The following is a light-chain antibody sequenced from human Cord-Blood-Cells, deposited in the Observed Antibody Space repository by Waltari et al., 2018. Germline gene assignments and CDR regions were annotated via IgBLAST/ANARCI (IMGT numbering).Light chain of an antibody. CDR1: QSVSSSY. V-gene: IGKV3-20*01. CDR2: GAS. Sequence: EIVLTQSPGTLSLSPGERATLSCRASQSVSSSYLAWYQQKPGQAPRLLIYGASSSATGIPGRFSGSGSGTDFTLTISSRGPEDFAVYYCQQYGSSPFTFGPGTKVDIK. J-gene: IGKJ3*01. CDR3: QQYGSSPFT.